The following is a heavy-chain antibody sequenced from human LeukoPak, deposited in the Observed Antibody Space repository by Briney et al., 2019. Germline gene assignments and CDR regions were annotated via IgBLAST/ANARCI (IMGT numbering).Heavy chain of an antibody. Sequence: SETLSLTCTVSGGSISSYYWSWIRQPPGKGLEWIGYIYYSGSTNYNPSLKSRVTISVVTSKNQFSLKLSSVTAADTAVYYCARGEVRGAVNYWGQGTLVTVSS. V-gene: IGHV4-59*01. CDR3: ARGEVRGAVNY. CDR1: GGSISSYY. CDR2: IYYSGST. J-gene: IGHJ4*02. D-gene: IGHD3-10*01.